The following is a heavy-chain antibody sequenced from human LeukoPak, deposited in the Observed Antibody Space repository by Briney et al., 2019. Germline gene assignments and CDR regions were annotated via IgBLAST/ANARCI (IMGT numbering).Heavy chain of an antibody. CDR3: AKDMSGYSGLDY. V-gene: IGHV3-43*01. D-gene: IGHD5-12*01. Sequence: PGGSLRLSCGASGFTFDDYTMHWVRQAPGKGLEWVSLINWDGGNTYYADSVKGRFTISRDNSKNSLYLQMNSLRTEDTALYYCAKDMSGYSGLDYWGQGTLVTVSS. CDR1: GFTFDDYT. J-gene: IGHJ4*02. CDR2: INWDGGNT.